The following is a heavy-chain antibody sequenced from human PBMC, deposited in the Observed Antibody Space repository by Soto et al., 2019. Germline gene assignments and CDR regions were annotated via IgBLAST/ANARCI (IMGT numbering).Heavy chain of an antibody. CDR1: GFTFSGSA. V-gene: IGHV3-73*01. J-gene: IGHJ3*02. Sequence: GGSLRLSCAASGFTFSGSAMHWVRQASGKGLEWVGRIRSKGNSYATAYAASVKGRFTISRDDSKNTAYLQMNSLKTEDTAAYYCTRLLSDAFDIWGQGTMVTVSS. CDR3: TRLLSDAFDI. CDR2: IRSKGNSYAT.